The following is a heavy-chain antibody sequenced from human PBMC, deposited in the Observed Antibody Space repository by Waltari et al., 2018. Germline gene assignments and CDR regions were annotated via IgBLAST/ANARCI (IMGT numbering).Heavy chain of an antibody. CDR3: VTNYGSETYYEFDY. CDR1: GFTLSSCG. CDR2: LRYDGTNK. J-gene: IGHJ4*02. Sequence: QVQLVESGGGVVQPGGSLRLSCAASGFTLSSCGMHWLRQAPGKGLEWVAFLRYDGTNKYYAGPVKGRFIISRDDSKNTLYLQMNSLRAEDTAVYYCVTNYGSETYYEFDYWGQGTLVTVSS. D-gene: IGHD3-10*01. V-gene: IGHV3-30*02.